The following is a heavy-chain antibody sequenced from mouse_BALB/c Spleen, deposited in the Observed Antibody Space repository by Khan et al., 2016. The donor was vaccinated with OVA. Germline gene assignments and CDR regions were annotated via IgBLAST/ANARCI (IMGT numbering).Heavy chain of an antibody. CDR3: ARWFAY. V-gene: IGHV3-2*02. CDR1: GYSITSDYA. Sequence: EVQLQESGPGLVKPSQSLSLTCTVTGYSITSDYAWNWIRQFPGNKLEWMGSISYSGSTSYNPSLKSRISITRDTSKNQFFLQLNSVTTEDTATYYCARWFAYWGQGTLVTVSA. J-gene: IGHJ3*01. CDR2: ISYSGST.